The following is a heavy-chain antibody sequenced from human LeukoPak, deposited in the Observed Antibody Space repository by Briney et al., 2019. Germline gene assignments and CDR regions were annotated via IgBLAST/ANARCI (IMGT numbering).Heavy chain of an antibody. CDR1: GYTFTSYG. Sequence: ASVKVSCKASGYTFTSYGISWVRQAPGQGLEWMGWISAYNGNTSYAQKFQGRVTMTRDMSTSTVYMELSSLRSEDTAVYYCARGRLGYCSGGSCYTLNNWFDPWGQGTLVTVSS. V-gene: IGHV1-18*01. D-gene: IGHD2-15*01. CDR2: ISAYNGNT. CDR3: ARGRLGYCSGGSCYTLNNWFDP. J-gene: IGHJ5*02.